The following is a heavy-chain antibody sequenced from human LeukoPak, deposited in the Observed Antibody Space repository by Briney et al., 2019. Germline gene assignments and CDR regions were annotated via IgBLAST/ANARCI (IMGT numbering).Heavy chain of an antibody. CDR3: ARAWSGTQYYFDY. CDR2: IYSGGST. J-gene: IGHJ4*02. V-gene: IGHV3-66*01. CDR1: GFTVSSNC. D-gene: IGHD3-3*01. Sequence: GGSLRLSCAASGFTVSSNCMSWVRQAPGKGLEWVSIIYSGGSTYYADSVKGRFTISRDNSKNTLYLQMNSLRAEDTAVYYCARAWSGTQYYFDYWGQGTLVTVSS.